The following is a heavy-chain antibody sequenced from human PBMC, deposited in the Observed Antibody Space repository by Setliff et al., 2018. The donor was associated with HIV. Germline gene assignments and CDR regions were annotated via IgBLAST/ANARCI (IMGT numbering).Heavy chain of an antibody. D-gene: IGHD3-3*01. CDR2: IYSGGST. J-gene: IGHJ6*03. CDR1: GFTFGDYA. V-gene: IGHV3-53*04. CDR3: ARTAGGGFLTNYYYMDV. Sequence: GGSLRLSCTASGFTFGDYAMSWVRQAPGKGLEWVSVIYSGGSTYYADSVQGRFTISRHNSKNTLYLQMNSLRPEDTAVYYCARTAGGGFLTNYYYMDVWGKGTTVTVSS.